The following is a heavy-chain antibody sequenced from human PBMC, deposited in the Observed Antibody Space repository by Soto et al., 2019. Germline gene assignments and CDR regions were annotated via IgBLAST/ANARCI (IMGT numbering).Heavy chain of an antibody. D-gene: IGHD4-17*01. CDR3: ARISLGVLTDDYGDQDAFDI. CDR1: GFTFTSSA. J-gene: IGHJ3*02. Sequence: ASVKVSCKASGFTFTSSAVQWVRQAPGQGLEWMGWISAYNGNTNYAQKLQGRVTMTTDTSTSTAYMELRSLRSDDTAVYYCARISLGVLTDDYGDQDAFDIWGQGTMVTVSS. CDR2: ISAYNGNT. V-gene: IGHV1-18*01.